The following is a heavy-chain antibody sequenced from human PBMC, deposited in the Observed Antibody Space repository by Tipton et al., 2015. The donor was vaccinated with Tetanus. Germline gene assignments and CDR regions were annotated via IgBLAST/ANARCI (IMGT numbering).Heavy chain of an antibody. Sequence: TLSLTCTVSGGSIDSSTSYWGWIRQPPGRGLEWIGSISNSGGTFYNPSLKSLVTISVDTSKNQFSLRLTSVTAADTAVFYCARRPNWMNYFASWGHGILVTVSS. V-gene: IGHV4-39*01. CDR2: ISNSGGT. J-gene: IGHJ4*01. D-gene: IGHD2-2*03. CDR1: GGSIDSSTSY. CDR3: ARRPNWMNYFAS.